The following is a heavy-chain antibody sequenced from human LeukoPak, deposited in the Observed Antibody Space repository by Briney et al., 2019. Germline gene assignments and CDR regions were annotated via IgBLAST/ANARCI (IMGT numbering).Heavy chain of an antibody. D-gene: IGHD3-10*01. J-gene: IGHJ5*02. CDR2: IYYSGTT. Sequence: SETLSLTCTVSGGSISSKSYYWAWIRQPPGKGLEWIATIYYSGTTFYNPSLESRVTISVDTSKNQFSLKVTSVTAADTAIYYCARHDSYGPVNWFDPWGQGSLVTVSS. V-gene: IGHV4-39*01. CDR3: ARHDSYGPVNWFDP. CDR1: GGSISSKSYY.